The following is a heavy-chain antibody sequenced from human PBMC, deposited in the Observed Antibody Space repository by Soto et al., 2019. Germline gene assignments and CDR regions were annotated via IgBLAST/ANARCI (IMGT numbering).Heavy chain of an antibody. Sequence: GTLSLTCTVSGGSIGGPYWTWMRQSAGKGLEWIGHIYQSGSASYNPSLKSRVTISIDTSKNQFSLKLSSVTAADTAVYYCARHRYYDLLTGYAFDQWGQGTLVTVSS. V-gene: IGHV4-59*11. CDR1: GGSIGGPY. CDR3: ARHRYYDLLTGYAFDQ. CDR2: IYQSGSA. D-gene: IGHD3-9*01. J-gene: IGHJ4*02.